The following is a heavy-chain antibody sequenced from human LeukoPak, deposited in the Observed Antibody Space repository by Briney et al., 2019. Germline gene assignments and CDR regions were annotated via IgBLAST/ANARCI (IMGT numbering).Heavy chain of an antibody. J-gene: IGHJ4*02. CDR2: IYSGGST. CDR3: ARLGCSGGSCYPGH. D-gene: IGHD2-15*01. V-gene: IGHV3-53*01. Sequence: PGGSLRLSCAASGFTVSSNYMTWVRQAPGKGLEWVSVIYSGGSTYYADSVKGRFTISRDNAKNSLYLQMNSLRAEDTAVYYCARLGCSGGSCYPGHWGQGTLVTVSS. CDR1: GFTVSSNY.